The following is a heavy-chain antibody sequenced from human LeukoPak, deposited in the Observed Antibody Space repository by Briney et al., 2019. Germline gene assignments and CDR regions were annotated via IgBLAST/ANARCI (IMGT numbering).Heavy chain of an antibody. D-gene: IGHD3-10*01. V-gene: IGHV3-11*01. Sequence: GSLRLSCAASGFTFSDYYVNWIRQAPGKGLEWVSYISSSGSSIYYADSVKGRFTISRDNSKNTLYLQMNSLRAEDTAVYYCAGTYGSGVYYFDYWGQGTLVTVSS. J-gene: IGHJ4*02. CDR3: AGTYGSGVYYFDY. CDR1: GFTFSDYY. CDR2: ISSSGSSI.